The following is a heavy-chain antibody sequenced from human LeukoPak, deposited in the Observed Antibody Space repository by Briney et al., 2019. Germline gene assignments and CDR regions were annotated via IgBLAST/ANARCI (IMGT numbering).Heavy chain of an antibody. V-gene: IGHV3-74*01. CDR3: ARDLFFSDAGYSSGWRAEYFHH. CDR1: GFTFSSYW. J-gene: IGHJ1*01. Sequence: GGSLRLSCAASGFTFSSYWMHWVRQAPGKGLVWVSRISAGSSTSYADSVKGRFTVSRDNAKNTLNLQMNSLRAEDTAVYYCARDLFFSDAGYSSGWRAEYFHHWGQGTLVTLSS. CDR2: ISAGSST. D-gene: IGHD6-19*01.